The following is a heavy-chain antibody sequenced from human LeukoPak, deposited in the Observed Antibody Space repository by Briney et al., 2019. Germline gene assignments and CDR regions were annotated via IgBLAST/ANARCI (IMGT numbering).Heavy chain of an antibody. D-gene: IGHD2-15*01. V-gene: IGHV3-15*01. CDR1: GFTCGDAW. CDR2: IKSKSDGGTI. CDR3: TTRRQDGW. Sequence: PGGSLRLSCVGSGFTCGDAWMSGVGQAPGKGLEWVGRIKSKSDGGTIDYAAPVKGRFTISRDDSRNTLYLQMNSLKTEDTAVYYCTTRRQDGWWGQGTLVTVS. J-gene: IGHJ4*02.